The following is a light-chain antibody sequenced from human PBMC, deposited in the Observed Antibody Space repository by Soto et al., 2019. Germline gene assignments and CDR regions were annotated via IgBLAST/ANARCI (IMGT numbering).Light chain of an antibody. CDR2: EVS. CDR3: MQGTHWPIT. V-gene: IGKV2-30*02. Sequence: DVVMTQGPLSLRXXXXXXGSAXGSCNQXLVHSDGIAYFSWFQQRPGRSPRRLIYEVSNRDSGVPARFSGSGSGTDFALKISRVEAEDVGVYYCMQGTHWPITFGQGTRLEIK. J-gene: IGKJ5*01. CDR1: QXLVHSDGIAY.